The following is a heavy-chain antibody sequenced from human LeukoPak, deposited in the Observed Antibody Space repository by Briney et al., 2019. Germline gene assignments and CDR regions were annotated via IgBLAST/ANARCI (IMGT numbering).Heavy chain of an antibody. CDR1: GFTFSSYS. CDR2: ISSSSSYI. J-gene: IGHJ6*02. D-gene: IGHD5-18*01. Sequence: GGSLRLSCAASGFTFSSYSMNWVRQAPGKGLEWVSSISSSSSYIYYADSVKGRFTISRDNAKNSLYLQMNSLRAEDTAVYYCAKDRGYSYGYPNYYYGMDVWGQGTTVTVSS. CDR3: AKDRGYSYGYPNYYYGMDV. V-gene: IGHV3-21*01.